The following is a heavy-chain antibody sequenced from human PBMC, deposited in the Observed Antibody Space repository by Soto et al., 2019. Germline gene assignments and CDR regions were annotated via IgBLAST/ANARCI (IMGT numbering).Heavy chain of an antibody. V-gene: IGHV3-33*01. Sequence: GGSLRLSCAASGFTFSSYGIHWVRQAPCKGLEWVAVIWYDGVNKYYADSVKGRFTISRDNYKNTLYLQMNSLRAEDTAVYYCARSAFCSGDRCYSLYCDYWGEGNLAT. CDR2: IWYDGVNK. CDR1: GFTFSSYG. CDR3: ARSAFCSGDRCYSLYCDY. J-gene: IGHJ4*02. D-gene: IGHD2-15*01.